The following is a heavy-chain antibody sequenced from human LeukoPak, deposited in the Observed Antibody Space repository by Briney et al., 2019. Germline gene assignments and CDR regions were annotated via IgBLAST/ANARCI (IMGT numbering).Heavy chain of an antibody. Sequence: VSVKVSCKASGYTFTSYFMHWVRQAPGQGLEWMGIINPSGGSTSYAQKFQGRATMTRDTSTSTVYMELSSLRSEDTAVYYCARVWVNRAFDIWGQGTMVTVSS. V-gene: IGHV1-46*01. D-gene: IGHD3-16*01. J-gene: IGHJ3*02. CDR3: ARVWVNRAFDI. CDR1: GYTFTSYF. CDR2: INPSGGST.